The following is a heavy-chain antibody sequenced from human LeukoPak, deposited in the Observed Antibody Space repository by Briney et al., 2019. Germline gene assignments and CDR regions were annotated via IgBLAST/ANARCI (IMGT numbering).Heavy chain of an antibody. D-gene: IGHD2-21*02. Sequence: GGSLRLSCAASGFTFSSYGMHWVRQAPGKGLEWVAFIRYDGSNKYYADSVKGRFTISRDNSKNTLYLQMNSLRAEDTAVYYCAKETGVTNWFDPWGQGTLVTVSS. CDR3: AKETGVTNWFDP. CDR1: GFTFSSYG. V-gene: IGHV3-30*02. CDR2: IRYDGSNK. J-gene: IGHJ5*02.